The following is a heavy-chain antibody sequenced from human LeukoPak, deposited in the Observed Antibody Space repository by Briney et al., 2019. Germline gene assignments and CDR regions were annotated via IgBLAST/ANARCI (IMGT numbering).Heavy chain of an antibody. Sequence: GGSLRPSCAASGFAFSSYWMSWVRQAPGKGLEWVANIKQDGSEKYYVDSVKGRFTISRDNAKNSLYLQMNSLRAEDTAVYYCAREGSWYIFPFDYWGQGTLVTVSS. D-gene: IGHD6-13*01. V-gene: IGHV3-7*01. J-gene: IGHJ4*02. CDR2: IKQDGSEK. CDR3: AREGSWYIFPFDY. CDR1: GFAFSSYW.